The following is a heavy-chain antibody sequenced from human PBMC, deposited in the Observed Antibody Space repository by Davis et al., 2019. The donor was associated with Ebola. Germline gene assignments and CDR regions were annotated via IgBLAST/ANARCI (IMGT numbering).Heavy chain of an antibody. CDR3: ARRVGATHYDMDV. D-gene: IGHD1-26*01. Sequence: SETLSLTCTVSGGSISSSSYYWGWIRQPPGKGLEWIGSIYYSGSTYYNPSLKSRVTISVDTSKNQFSLKLSSVTAADTAVYYCARRVGATHYDMDVWGKGTTVTVSS. CDR2: IYYSGST. V-gene: IGHV4-39*01. CDR1: GGSISSSSYY. J-gene: IGHJ6*04.